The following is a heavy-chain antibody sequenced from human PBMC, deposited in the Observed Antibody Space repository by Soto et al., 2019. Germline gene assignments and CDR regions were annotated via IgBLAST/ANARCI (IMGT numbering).Heavy chain of an antibody. CDR2: VSFDGVNK. CDR3: ARDPDLIEAAGNYFDY. V-gene: IGHV3-30-3*01. CDR1: GFTLNTYS. J-gene: IGHJ4*02. Sequence: LRLSCAASGFTLNTYSMHWVRQAPGKGLEWVAVVSFDGVNKHYRDSVKGRFTISRDIAKNMLYLQMTSLRLEDTALYYCARDPDLIEAAGNYFDYWGQGTLVTVSS. D-gene: IGHD6-13*01.